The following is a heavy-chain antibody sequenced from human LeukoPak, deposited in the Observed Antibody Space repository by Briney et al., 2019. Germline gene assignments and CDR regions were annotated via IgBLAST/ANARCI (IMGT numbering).Heavy chain of an antibody. CDR2: IWFDGSEK. CDR3: AKDRTVGASYWYFDL. D-gene: IGHD1-26*01. CDR1: GFTFSYYG. Sequence: GGSLRLSCAASGFTFSYYGMHWVRQAPGKGLEWVAIIWFDGSEKYYADSVKGRFTISRDNSKNTLYLQMDSLRAEDTAIYYCAKDRTVGASYWYFDLWGRGTLVTVSS. V-gene: IGHV3-33*03. J-gene: IGHJ2*01.